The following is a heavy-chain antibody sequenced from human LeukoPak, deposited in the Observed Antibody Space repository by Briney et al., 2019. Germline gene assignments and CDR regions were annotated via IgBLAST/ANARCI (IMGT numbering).Heavy chain of an antibody. J-gene: IGHJ6*03. CDR3: ARLALAVAGTNYYYYMDV. Sequence: SETLSLTCSVSGASISSGGYYWGWIRQPPGKGLEWIGSMFDSGNTYYNPSLKSRLSISVDTSKNQFSLKLSSVTAADTAVYYCARLALAVAGTNYYYYMDVWGKGTTVTISS. CDR1: GASISSGGYY. V-gene: IGHV4-39*01. CDR2: MFDSGNT. D-gene: IGHD6-19*01.